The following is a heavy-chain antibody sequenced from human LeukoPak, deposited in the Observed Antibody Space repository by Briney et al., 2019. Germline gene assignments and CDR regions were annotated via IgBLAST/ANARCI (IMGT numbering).Heavy chain of an antibody. CDR3: ARDEGRGYSYGYFDY. D-gene: IGHD5-18*01. V-gene: IGHV3-48*03. Sequence: GGSLRLSCAASGFTFSSYEMNWVRQAPGKGLEWVSYISSSGSTIYYADSVKGRFTISRDNAKNSLYLQMNSLRAEDTAVYYCARDEGRGYSYGYFDYWGQGTLVTVSS. J-gene: IGHJ4*02. CDR1: GFTFSSYE. CDR2: ISSSGSTI.